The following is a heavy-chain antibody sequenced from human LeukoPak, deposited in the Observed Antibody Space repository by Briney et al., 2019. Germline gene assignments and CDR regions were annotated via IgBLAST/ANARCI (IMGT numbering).Heavy chain of an antibody. Sequence: GGSLRLSCAASGFTCSDYYMSWIRQAPGKGLEWVSYISSSGSTIYYADSVKGRFTISRDNAKNSLYLQMNSLRAEDTAVYYCARDYGDYYYYYYGMDVWGQGTTVTVSS. CDR1: GFTCSDYY. D-gene: IGHD4-17*01. CDR3: ARDYGDYYYYYYGMDV. V-gene: IGHV3-11*01. CDR2: ISSSGSTI. J-gene: IGHJ6*02.